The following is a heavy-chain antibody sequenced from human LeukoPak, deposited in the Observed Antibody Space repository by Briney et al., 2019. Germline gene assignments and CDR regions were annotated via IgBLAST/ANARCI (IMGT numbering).Heavy chain of an antibody. CDR3: AREIAVAGHLGDP. Sequence: ASVKVSCKASRYTFTGYYMCWVRQAPGQGLEWMGWINTNTGNPTYAQGFTGRFVFSLDTSVSTAYLQISSLKAEDTAVYYCAREIAVAGHLGDPWGQGTLVTVSS. CDR1: RYTFTGYY. J-gene: IGHJ5*02. V-gene: IGHV7-4-1*02. D-gene: IGHD6-19*01. CDR2: INTNTGNP.